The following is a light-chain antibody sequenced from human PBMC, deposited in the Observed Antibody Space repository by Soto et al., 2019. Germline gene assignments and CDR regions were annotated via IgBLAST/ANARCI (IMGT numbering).Light chain of an antibody. J-gene: IGKJ1*01. V-gene: IGKV1-5*01. CDR3: QQYNSFPWT. Sequence: DIQITKSPSTLPGSVVDIITTTCRASQTISSRLAWYQQKPGKAPNLLIFDTSTLESGVPSRFSGSVSGTEGTLTISSLKKDDGATYYCQQYNSFPWTFGQGTKVDIK. CDR2: DTS. CDR1: QTISSR.